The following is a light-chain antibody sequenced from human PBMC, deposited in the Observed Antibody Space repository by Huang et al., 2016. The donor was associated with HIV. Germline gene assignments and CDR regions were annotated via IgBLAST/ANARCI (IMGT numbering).Light chain of an antibody. CDR3: MQGTHWPPT. V-gene: IGKV2-30*02. CDR2: KVS. Sequence: EVVMTQSPLSLPVTLGQPASISCRSIQSLLHTDGHTYLTWFQQRPGQSPRHLIDKVSDRDSGVPERFSGSGSGTDFTLKISRVEAGDVGVYYCMQGTHWPPTFGQGTQVDIK. J-gene: IGKJ1*01. CDR1: QSLLHTDGHTY.